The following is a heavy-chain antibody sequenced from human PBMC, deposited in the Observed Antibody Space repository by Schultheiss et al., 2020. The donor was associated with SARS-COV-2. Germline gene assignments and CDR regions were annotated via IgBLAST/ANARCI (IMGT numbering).Heavy chain of an antibody. CDR1: GFTFRSYG. D-gene: IGHD1-26*01. CDR2: IWYDGSNK. J-gene: IGHJ4*02. Sequence: GGSLRLSCAASGFTFRSYGIHWVRQAPAKGLEWVAVIWYDGSNKYYADSVKGRFTISRDNSKNTLYLQMNSLRAEDTAVYYCVKAILEWELLPFDYWGQGTQVTVSS. CDR3: VKAILEWELLPFDY. V-gene: IGHV3-33*06.